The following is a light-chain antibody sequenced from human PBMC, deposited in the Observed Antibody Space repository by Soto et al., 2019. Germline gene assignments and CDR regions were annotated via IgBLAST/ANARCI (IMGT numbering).Light chain of an antibody. CDR3: NSYTSSTAYV. CDR2: EVS. J-gene: IGLJ1*01. CDR1: SSDVGRYNY. V-gene: IGLV2-14*01. Sequence: QSVLTQPASVSGSPGQSITISCTGASSDVGRYNYVSWYQLHPGKAPKLIIYEVSNRPSGVSNRFSGSKSGNTASLTISGLRAEDEADYYCNSYTSSTAYVFGNGTKVTV.